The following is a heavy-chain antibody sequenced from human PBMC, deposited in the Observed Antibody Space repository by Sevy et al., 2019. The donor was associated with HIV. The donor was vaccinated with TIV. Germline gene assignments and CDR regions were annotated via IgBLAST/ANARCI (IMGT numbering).Heavy chain of an antibody. D-gene: IGHD6-13*01. V-gene: IGHV3-49*03. Sequence: GGSLRLSCTASGFTFGDYAMSWFRQAPGKGLEWVGFIRSKAYGGTTEYAAAVKGRFTISRDDSKSIAYLQMNSLKTEDTAVYYCTRDRSSSWYPILFDYWGQGTLVTVSS. J-gene: IGHJ4*02. CDR3: TRDRSSSWYPILFDY. CDR1: GFTFGDYA. CDR2: IRSKAYGGTT.